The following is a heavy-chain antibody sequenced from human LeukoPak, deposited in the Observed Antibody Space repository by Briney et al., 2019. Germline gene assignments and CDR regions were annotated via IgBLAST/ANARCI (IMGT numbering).Heavy chain of an antibody. CDR2: ISGSGFST. CDR1: GFTFSSYA. J-gene: IGHJ4*02. Sequence: GGSLRLSCAASGFTFSSYAMSWVRQAPGKGLEWVSTISGSGFSTHYADSVKGRFTISRDNSKNTLYLQMNSLRAEDTAVYYCAKKITFGGVIPNPFDYWGQGILVTVSS. V-gene: IGHV3-23*01. D-gene: IGHD3-16*02. CDR3: AKKITFGGVIPNPFDY.